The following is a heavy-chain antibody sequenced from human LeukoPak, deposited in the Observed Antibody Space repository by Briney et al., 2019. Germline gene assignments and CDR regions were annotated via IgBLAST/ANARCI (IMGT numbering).Heavy chain of an antibody. V-gene: IGHV3-7*01. Sequence: GGSLRLSCAASGFTFSSYWMSWVRQAPGKGLEWVANIKQDGSEKYYVDSVKGRFTISRDNAKNSLYLQMNSLRAEDTAVYYCARGDYYYYYYMDVWGKGTTVTVSS. CDR3: ARGDYYYYYYMDV. CDR1: GFTFSSYW. J-gene: IGHJ6*03. CDR2: IKQDGSEK.